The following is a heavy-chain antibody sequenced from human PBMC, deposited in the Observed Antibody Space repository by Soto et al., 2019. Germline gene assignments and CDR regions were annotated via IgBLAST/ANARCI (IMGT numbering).Heavy chain of an antibody. V-gene: IGHV3-21*01. J-gene: IGHJ4*02. CDR1: GFTFSSYS. D-gene: IGHD3-22*01. Sequence: EVQLVESGGGLVKPGGSLRLSCAASGFTFSSYSMNWVRQAPGKGLEWVSSISSSSSYIYYADSVKGRFTISRDNAKNSLYLQMNSLRAEDTAVYYCATADYYDSSGYFGASDYWGQGTLVTVSS. CDR3: ATADYYDSSGYFGASDY. CDR2: ISSSSSYI.